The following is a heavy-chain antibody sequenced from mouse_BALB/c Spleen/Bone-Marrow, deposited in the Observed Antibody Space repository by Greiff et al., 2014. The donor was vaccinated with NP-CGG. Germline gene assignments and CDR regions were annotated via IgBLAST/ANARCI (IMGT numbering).Heavy chain of an antibody. CDR2: ISSDSDTI. CDR3: TRDQDYDWYFDV. V-gene: IGHV5-17*02. Sequence: EVHLVESGGGLVQPGGSRKLSCTASGFTFGSFGMHWVRLAPEKGLEWVAYISSDSDTIYYADTVKGRFTISRDNPKNTLFLQMTSLRSEDTAMYYCTRDQDYDWYFDVWGAGTTVTVSS. CDR1: GFTFGSFG. J-gene: IGHJ1*01. D-gene: IGHD2-4*01.